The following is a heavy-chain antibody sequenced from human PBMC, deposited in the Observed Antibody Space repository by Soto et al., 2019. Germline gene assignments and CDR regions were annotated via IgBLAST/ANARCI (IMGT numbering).Heavy chain of an antibody. CDR3: ARTSYDSSGTAADP. V-gene: IGHV4-31*11. CDR2: IYYSGST. D-gene: IGHD3-22*01. J-gene: IGHJ5*02. CDR1: GGSISSSNW. Sequence: PSETLSLTCAVSGGSISSSNWWSWVRQHPGKGLEWIGYIYYSGSTYYNPPLKSRVTISVDTSKNQFSLKLSSVTAADTAVYYCARTSYDSSGTAADPWGQGTLVTVSS.